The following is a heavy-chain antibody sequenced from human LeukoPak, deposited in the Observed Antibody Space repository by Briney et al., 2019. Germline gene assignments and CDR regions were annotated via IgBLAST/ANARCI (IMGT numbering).Heavy chain of an antibody. CDR1: GFTFSDNW. Sequence: PGGSLRLSCIASGFTFSDNWMNWVRQAPGMGLEWVASIKEDGSDKYYVGSVKGRFTISRDNAKNSVYLQMNGLRAGDTAVYYCARVPWTAAADWGQGTLVTVS. V-gene: IGHV3-7*01. D-gene: IGHD6-13*01. CDR3: ARVPWTAAAD. J-gene: IGHJ4*02. CDR2: IKEDGSDK.